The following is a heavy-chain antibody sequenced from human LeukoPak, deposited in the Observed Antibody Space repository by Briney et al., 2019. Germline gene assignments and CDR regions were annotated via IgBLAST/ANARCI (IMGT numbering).Heavy chain of an antibody. V-gene: IGHV3-21*01. CDR2: ISSSSSYI. CDR3: ARDHLGGAYYMDV. CDR1: GFTFSSYT. Sequence: GGSLRLSCAASGFTFSSYTMKWVRQTPGKGLEWVSSISSSSSYIYQADSVKGRFTISRDNAKNSLYLQMNSLRAEDTAVYYCARDHLGGAYYMDVWGKGTTVTVSS. J-gene: IGHJ6*03. D-gene: IGHD3-10*01.